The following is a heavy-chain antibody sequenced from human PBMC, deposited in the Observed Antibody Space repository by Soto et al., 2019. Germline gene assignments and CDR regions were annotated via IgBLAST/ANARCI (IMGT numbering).Heavy chain of an antibody. D-gene: IGHD3-10*01. CDR3: ARGLGLMVRGVTV. Sequence: QVQLVESGGGVVQPGRSLRLSCAASGFTFSSYAMHWVRQAPGKGLEWVAVISYDGSNKYYADSVKGRFTISRDNSKNTLYLQMNSLRAEDTAVSYCARGLGLMVRGVTVWGQGTLVTVSS. CDR1: GFTFSSYA. J-gene: IGHJ4*02. V-gene: IGHV3-30-3*01. CDR2: ISYDGSNK.